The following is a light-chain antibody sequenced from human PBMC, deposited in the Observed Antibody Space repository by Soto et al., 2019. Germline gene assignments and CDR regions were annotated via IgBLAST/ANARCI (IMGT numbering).Light chain of an antibody. Sequence: AVHLTHIRSCLAASVVDIVTMNCRASQGIRTDLGWYQQSPGKAPKVLIVGASTLQSGVPSRFSGSGSGTEFTLTISSLQSEDFEIYYCQQYNNWPITFGQGPRLEIK. CDR2: GAS. V-gene: IGKV1-6*01. CDR1: QGIRTD. CDR3: QQYNNWPIT. J-gene: IGKJ5*01.